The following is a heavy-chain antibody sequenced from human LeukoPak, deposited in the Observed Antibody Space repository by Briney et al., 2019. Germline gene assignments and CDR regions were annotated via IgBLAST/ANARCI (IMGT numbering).Heavy chain of an antibody. D-gene: IGHD6-19*01. J-gene: IGHJ6*03. CDR1: GGSLSGYY. CDR2: INHSGST. Sequence: SETLSLTCAVYGGSLSGYYWSWIRQPPGKGLEWIGEINHSGSTNYNPSLKSRVTISVDTSKNQFSLKLSSVTAADTAVYYCARKKQWLAYYYYYMDVWGKGTTVTVSS. V-gene: IGHV4-34*01. CDR3: ARKKQWLAYYYYYMDV.